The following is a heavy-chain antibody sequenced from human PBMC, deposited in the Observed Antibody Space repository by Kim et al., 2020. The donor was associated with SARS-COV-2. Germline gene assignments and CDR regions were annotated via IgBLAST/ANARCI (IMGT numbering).Heavy chain of an antibody. V-gene: IGHV4-4*02. D-gene: IGHD1-26*01. Sequence: SETLSLTCGVSGGSISSGTWWTWVRPPPGKGLELIGEISHSGNTNYNPSLRSRITISIDKSKNQFSLRLDSVTAADTAVYYCARLDYVTGGYYWFYPWGQGTLVTVSS. CDR1: GGSISSGTW. CDR3: ARLDYVTGGYYWFYP. J-gene: IGHJ5*02. CDR2: ISHSGNT.